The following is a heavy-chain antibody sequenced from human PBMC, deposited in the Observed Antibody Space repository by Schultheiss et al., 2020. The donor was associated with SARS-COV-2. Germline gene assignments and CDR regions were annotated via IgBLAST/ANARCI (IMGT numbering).Heavy chain of an antibody. J-gene: IGHJ3*02. CDR2: IYHSGST. CDR1: GYSISSSPYY. CDR3: ASDKYCTNGVCYPSSAQTNDAFDI. V-gene: IGHV4-39*07. D-gene: IGHD2-8*01. Sequence: SQTLSLTCTVSGYSISSSPYYWGWIRQPPGKGLEWIGSIYHSGSTYYNPSLKSRVTISVDTSKNQFSLKLSSVTAADTAVYYCASDKYCTNGVCYPSSAQTNDAFDIWGQGTMVTVSS.